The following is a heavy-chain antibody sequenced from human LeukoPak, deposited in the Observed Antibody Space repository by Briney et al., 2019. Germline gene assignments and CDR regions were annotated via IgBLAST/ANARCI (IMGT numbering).Heavy chain of an antibody. D-gene: IGHD6-13*01. CDR2: IVVGSGNT. CDR1: GFTFTSSA. Sequence: VASVNVSCKASGFTFTSSAVQWVRQARGQRLEWIGWIVVGSGNTNYAQKFQERVTITRDMSTSTAYMELSSLRSEDTAVYYCATVTLTLQAAGSIPFDYWGQGTLVTVSS. V-gene: IGHV1-58*01. CDR3: ATVTLTLQAAGSIPFDY. J-gene: IGHJ4*02.